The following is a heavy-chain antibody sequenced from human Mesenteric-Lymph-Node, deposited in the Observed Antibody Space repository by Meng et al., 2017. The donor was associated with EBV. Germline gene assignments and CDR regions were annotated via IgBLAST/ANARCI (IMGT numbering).Heavy chain of an antibody. CDR2: IYHSGST. D-gene: IGHD2-21*02. V-gene: IGHV4-4*03. Sequence: GQVQESCPGLVRSPGALASSCVVSGGSCSRSNWWRWGGQPPGKGLEWIGEIYHSGSTNYNPSLKSRVIISVDKFKNQCALKLSSVSAADMGVYYCARASVVVTATPFDCWGQGTLVTVSS. CDR3: ARASVVVTATPFDC. CDR1: GGSCSRSNW. J-gene: IGHJ4*02.